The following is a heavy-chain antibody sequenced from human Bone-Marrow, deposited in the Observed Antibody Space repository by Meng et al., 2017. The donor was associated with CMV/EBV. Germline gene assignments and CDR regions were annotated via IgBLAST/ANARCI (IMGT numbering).Heavy chain of an antibody. J-gene: IGHJ5*02. CDR3: ARGLTSSIAARPNNWFDP. D-gene: IGHD6-6*01. CDR1: GSSISSSSYY. CDR2: IYYSGST. V-gene: IGHV4-39*01. Sequence: SETLSLTCTVSGSSISSSSYYWGWIRQPPGKGLEWIGSIYYSGSTYYNPSLKSRVTISADTSKNQFSLKLSSVTAADTAVYYCARGLTSSIAARPNNWFDPWGQGTLVTVSS.